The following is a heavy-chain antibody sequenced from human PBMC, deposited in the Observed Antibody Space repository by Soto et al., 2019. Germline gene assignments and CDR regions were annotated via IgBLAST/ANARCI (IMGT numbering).Heavy chain of an antibody. J-gene: IGHJ6*02. CDR3: ARDKDRLQLGGNYYYILDV. Sequence: QVQLVQSGAEVKKPGSSVKVSCKASGGTFSTSAISWVRQAPGQGLEWVGGIMPVFPTPDYAQNFQGRVTRTSDXXTSTAYLELTSLRADDTAVYYCARDKDRLQLGGNYYYILDVWGQGTAIAVSS. CDR1: GGTFSTSA. V-gene: IGHV1-69*05. D-gene: IGHD1-1*01. CDR2: IMPVFPTP.